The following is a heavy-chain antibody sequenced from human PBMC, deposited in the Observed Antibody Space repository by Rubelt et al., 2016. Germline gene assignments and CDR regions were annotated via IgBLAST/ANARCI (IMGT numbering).Heavy chain of an antibody. CDR1: GGSTSSGDYY. V-gene: IGHV4-39*07. Sequence: QLQLQESGPGLVKSSETLSLTCNVSGGSTSSGDYYWGWIRQPPGKGLEWIGEISHRGSTSYNPSLKSRVTFSVDSSKNQFSLKVNSVTAAETAVYYCARGDIAARLQYWGQGTLVTVSS. CDR3: ARGDIAARLQY. CDR2: ISHRGST. D-gene: IGHD6-6*01. J-gene: IGHJ4*02.